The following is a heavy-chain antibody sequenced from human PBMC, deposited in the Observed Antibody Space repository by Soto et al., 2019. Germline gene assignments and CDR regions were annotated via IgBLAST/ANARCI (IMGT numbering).Heavy chain of an antibody. V-gene: IGHV3-7*01. J-gene: IGHJ4*02. CDR3: ARVVGATQMDFDY. CDR1: GFTFSNYW. CDR2: IKQDGSEK. Sequence: PGGSLRLSCAASGFTFSNYWMTWVRQAPGKGLEWVANIKQDGSEKYYVDSVRGRFTMSRDNAKNSLYLQMNSLRAEDTAVYYCARVVGATQMDFDYWGQGTLVTVSS. D-gene: IGHD1-26*01.